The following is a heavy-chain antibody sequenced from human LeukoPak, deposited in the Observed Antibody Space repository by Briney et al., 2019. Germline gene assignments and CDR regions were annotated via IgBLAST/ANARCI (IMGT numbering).Heavy chain of an antibody. V-gene: IGHV3-30*18. CDR3: ANCITMIVRNGMDV. CDR1: GFTFSSYS. D-gene: IGHD3-22*01. J-gene: IGHJ6*02. CDR2: ISYDGSNK. Sequence: GGSLRLSCAASGFTFSSYSMNWVRQAPGKGLEWVAVISYDGSNKYYADSVKGRFTIFRDNSKNTLYLQMNSLRAEDTAVYYCANCITMIVRNGMDVWGQGTTVTVSS.